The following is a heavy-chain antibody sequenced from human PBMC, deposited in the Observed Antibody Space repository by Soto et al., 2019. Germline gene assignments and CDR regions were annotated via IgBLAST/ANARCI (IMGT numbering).Heavy chain of an antibody. D-gene: IGHD6-19*01. CDR2: ISSSSSTI. Sequence: GGSLRLSCAASGFTFSSYSMNWVRQAPGKGLEWVSYISSSSSTIYYADSVKGRFTISRDNAKNTLYLQMNSLRDEDTAVYYCARAPPYSSGWYGAFDIWGQGTMVTVSS. CDR3: ARAPPYSSGWYGAFDI. CDR1: GFTFSSYS. J-gene: IGHJ3*02. V-gene: IGHV3-48*02.